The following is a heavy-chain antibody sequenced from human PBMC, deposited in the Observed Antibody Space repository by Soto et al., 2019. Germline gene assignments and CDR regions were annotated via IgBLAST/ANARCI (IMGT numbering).Heavy chain of an antibody. J-gene: IGHJ4*02. D-gene: IGHD1-26*01. CDR1: GYTFTSYG. CDR2: ISAYNGNT. CDR3: ARDRGSYALDY. V-gene: IGHV1-18*01. Sequence: QVQLVQSGAEVKKPGASVKVSCKASGYTFTSYGISWVRQAPGQGLEWMGWISAYNGNTNYAQKLQGRVTMTTHTSTSTAYMALRSLRSDDTAVYYWARDRGSYALDYWVQGTLVTVSS.